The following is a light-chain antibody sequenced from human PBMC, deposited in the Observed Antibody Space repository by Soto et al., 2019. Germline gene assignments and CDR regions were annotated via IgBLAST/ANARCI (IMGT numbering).Light chain of an antibody. CDR1: QSVRSN. J-gene: IGKJ2*01. Sequence: EIVMTQSPATLSVSPGERATLSCRASQSVRSNLAWYQQKPGQAPRLLIDRASTRATGIPASFSGSGSGTDFTPTISSPQSDDSAVYYCQQYDNWPMYDFGQGTKLEIK. V-gene: IGKV3-15*01. CDR2: RAS. CDR3: QQYDNWPMYD.